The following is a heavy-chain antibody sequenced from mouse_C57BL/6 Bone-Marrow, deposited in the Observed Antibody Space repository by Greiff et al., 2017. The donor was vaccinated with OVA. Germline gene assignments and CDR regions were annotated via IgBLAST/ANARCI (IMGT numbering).Heavy chain of an antibody. D-gene: IGHD2-12*01. CDR1: GYSFTGYY. J-gene: IGHJ2*01. CDR3: ERSDDVDYFDY. V-gene: IGHV1-42*01. Sequence: VQLQQSGPELVKPGASVKISCKASGYSFTGYYMNWVKQSPEKSLEWIGEINPSTGGTTYNQKFKATATLTVDKSSSTAYMQLKSLTSEDSAVYYCERSDDVDYFDYWGQGTTLTVSS. CDR2: INPSTGGT.